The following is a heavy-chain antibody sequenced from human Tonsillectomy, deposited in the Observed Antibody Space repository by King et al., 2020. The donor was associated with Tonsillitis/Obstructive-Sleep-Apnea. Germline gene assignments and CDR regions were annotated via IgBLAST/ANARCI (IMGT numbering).Heavy chain of an antibody. CDR2: IWYDGSNK. D-gene: IGHD3-10*01. CDR1: GFTFSSYG. V-gene: IGHV3-33*01. J-gene: IGHJ6*02. CDR3: ARDRGNYYYDGMDV. Sequence: VQLVESGGGVVQPGRSLRLSCAASGFTFSSYGMHWVRQAPGKGLEWVAVIWYDGSNKYYADSVKGRFTISRDNSKNTLYLQMNSLRAEDTAVYYCARDRGNYYYDGMDVWGQGTTVTVSS.